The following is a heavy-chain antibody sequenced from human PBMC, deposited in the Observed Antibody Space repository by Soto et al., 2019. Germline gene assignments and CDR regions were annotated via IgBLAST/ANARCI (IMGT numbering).Heavy chain of an antibody. D-gene: IGHD3-22*01. CDR2: IYWDDDK. Sequence: ESGPTLVSRTQTLTLTCTFSGFSLTTTGLGVGWIRQPPGKAPEWLALIYWDDDKRDSPSLKRRLTVTKDNSKNQVVLTMTNMDPVDTATYYCAHRTSYDESSGLAFDYWSQGTLVTVSS. CDR1: GFSLTTTGLG. V-gene: IGHV2-5*02. J-gene: IGHJ4*02. CDR3: AHRTSYDESSGLAFDY.